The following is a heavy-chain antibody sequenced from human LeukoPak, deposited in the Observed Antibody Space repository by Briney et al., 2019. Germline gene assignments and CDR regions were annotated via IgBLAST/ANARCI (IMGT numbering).Heavy chain of an antibody. CDR3: ARDSEMAAMN. CDR2: IYHSGST. Sequence: SETLSLTCAVSGGSIKSNNWWSWVRQPPGKGLEWIGEIYHSGSTNYNPSLKSRVTISVDTSKNQFSLKLSSVTAADTAVYYCARDSEMAAMNWGQGTLVTVSS. J-gene: IGHJ4*02. CDR1: GGSIKSNNW. V-gene: IGHV4-4*02. D-gene: IGHD5-24*01.